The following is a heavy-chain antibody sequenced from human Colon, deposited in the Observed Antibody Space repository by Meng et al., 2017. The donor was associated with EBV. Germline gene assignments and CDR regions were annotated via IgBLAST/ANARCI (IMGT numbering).Heavy chain of an antibody. CDR2: IIHGGSP. Sequence: VQRHEGVAGLLKPSETLSLACAVNGGSSSGAYWNWIRQPAGKGLEWIGEIIHGGSPSYNPSLKSRVTISIDTSKNQLSLMLSSVTAADTAVYYCARRPTGIDYWGQGTLVTVSS. CDR3: ARRPTGIDY. CDR1: GGSSSGAY. D-gene: IGHD2-8*02. V-gene: IGHV4-34*12. J-gene: IGHJ4*02.